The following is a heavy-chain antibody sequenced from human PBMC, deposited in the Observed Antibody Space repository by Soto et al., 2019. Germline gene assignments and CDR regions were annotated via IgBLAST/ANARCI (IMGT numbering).Heavy chain of an antibody. CDR1: GYTFTSYG. Sequence: GASVKVSCKASGYTFTSYGISWVRQAPGQGLEWMGWISAYNGNTNYAQKLQGRVTMTTDTSTSTAYMELRSLRSDDTAVYYCASYDFWSGSPGGFDYWGQGTLVTVSS. CDR3: ASYDFWSGSPGGFDY. J-gene: IGHJ4*02. D-gene: IGHD3-3*01. CDR2: ISAYNGNT. V-gene: IGHV1-18*01.